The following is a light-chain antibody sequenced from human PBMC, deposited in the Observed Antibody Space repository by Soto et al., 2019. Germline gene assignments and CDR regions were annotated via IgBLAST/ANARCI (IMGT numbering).Light chain of an antibody. V-gene: IGLV3-21*02. CDR1: NIGGRS. J-gene: IGLJ3*02. CDR2: HDS. CDR3: GSFTTNRIWV. Sequence: SYELTQPPSVSVAPGQTASITCGGDNIGGRSVHWYQQKPGQAPVVVVDHDSDRPSGIPERFSGSNSGNTASLTISGLQVEDEADYICGSFTTNRIWVFGGGTKLTVL.